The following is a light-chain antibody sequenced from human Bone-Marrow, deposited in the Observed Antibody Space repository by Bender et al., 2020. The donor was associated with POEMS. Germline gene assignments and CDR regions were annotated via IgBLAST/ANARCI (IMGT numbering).Light chain of an antibody. CDR1: SSDIGGYKH. CDR2: DVS. V-gene: IGLV2-14*01. CDR3: SSYTSSYTLV. J-gene: IGLJ1*01. Sequence: QSALTQPASVSGSPGQSITISCTGTSSDIGGYKHVSWYQQHPGRAPKLMIYDVSDRPSGVSNRFSGSKSGNTASLTISGLQAEDEADYYCSSYTSSYTLVFGLGTKVTVL.